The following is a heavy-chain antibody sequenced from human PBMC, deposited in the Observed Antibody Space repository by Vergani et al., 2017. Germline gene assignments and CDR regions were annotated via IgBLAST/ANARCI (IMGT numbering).Heavy chain of an antibody. Sequence: QVQLVQSGAEVKKPGSSVKVSCKASGGTFSSYAISWVRKAPGQGLEWMGGIITIFGTANYAQTLQGRVTITADESTSTAYMELSSLRSEDTAVYYCAVDLRNGSSHIPPFDYWGQGTLVTVSS. J-gene: IGHJ4*02. CDR1: GGTFSSYA. CDR2: IITIFGTA. V-gene: IGHV1-69*01. D-gene: IGHD1-1*01. CDR3: AVDLRNGSSHIPPFDY.